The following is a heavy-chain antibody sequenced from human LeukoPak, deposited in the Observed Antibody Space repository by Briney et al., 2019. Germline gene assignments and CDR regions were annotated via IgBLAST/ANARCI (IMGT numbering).Heavy chain of an antibody. CDR1: GFTFTSSA. J-gene: IGHJ4*02. CDR2: IVVGSGNT. V-gene: IGHV1-58*01. D-gene: IGHD2-8*01. Sequence: SVKVSCKASGFTFTSSAVQWVRQARGQRHEWIGWIVVGSGNTNYAQKFQERVTITRDISTSTAYLELSSLRSEDTAVYYCAAESQMVYAIPPSYWGQGTLVTVSS. CDR3: AAESQMVYAIPPSY.